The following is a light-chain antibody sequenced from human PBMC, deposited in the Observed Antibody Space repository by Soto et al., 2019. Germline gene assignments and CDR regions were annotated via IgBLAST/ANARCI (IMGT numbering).Light chain of an antibody. CDR2: DSS. CDR3: QHYKSYSEA. CDR1: QNISIW. J-gene: IGKJ5*01. V-gene: IGKV1-5*01. Sequence: IQMTQAPSTLSASVGDRVTITCRASQNISIWLAWYQQRPGRAPRLLIYDSSSLESGVPSRFSGSGSGTEFTLTISSLQPDDFATYYCQHYKSYSEAVGQGTRREIK.